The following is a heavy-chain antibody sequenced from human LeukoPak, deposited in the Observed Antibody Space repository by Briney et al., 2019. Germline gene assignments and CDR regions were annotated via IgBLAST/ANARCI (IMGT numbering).Heavy chain of an antibody. CDR1: GFTFSHYA. V-gene: IGHV3-23*01. CDR3: AKSPLWFGELPPDY. Sequence: PGGSLRLSCAASGFTFSHYAMSWVRQAPGKGLEWVSGISGSGGSTYYADSVKGRFTISRDNSKNTLYLQMNSLRAEDTAVYYCAKSPLWFGELPPDYWGQGTLVTVSS. CDR2: ISGSGGST. D-gene: IGHD3-10*01. J-gene: IGHJ4*02.